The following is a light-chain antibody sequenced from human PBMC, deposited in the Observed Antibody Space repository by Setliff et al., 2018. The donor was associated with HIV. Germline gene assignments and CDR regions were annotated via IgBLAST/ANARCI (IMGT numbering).Light chain of an antibody. J-gene: IGLJ1*01. CDR1: SRDIGFYNY. V-gene: IGLV2-14*03. CDR3: STYTASPTSVYV. Sequence: QSVLTQPASVSGSPGQAITISCTGTSRDIGFYNYVSWYQHYPGKAPRLIIHDVSNRPSGVSDRFSGSKSGNTASLTISGLQTEDEADYYCSTYTASPTSVYVFGTGTKV. CDR2: DVS.